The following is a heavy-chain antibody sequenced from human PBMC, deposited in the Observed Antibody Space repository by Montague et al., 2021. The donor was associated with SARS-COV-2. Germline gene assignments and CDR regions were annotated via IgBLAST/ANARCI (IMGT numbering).Heavy chain of an antibody. D-gene: IGHD6-13*01. V-gene: IGHV4-59*01. CDR2: IYYSGST. Sequence: SETLSLTRTVSSGSISSYYWSWIRQPPGKGLEWIGYIYYSGSTNYNPSLKSRVTISVDTSKNQFSLKLSSVTAADTAVYYCARRAGYSSSWYLAFEIWGQGTMVTDSS. CDR3: ARRAGYSSSWYLAFEI. J-gene: IGHJ3*02. CDR1: SGSISSYY.